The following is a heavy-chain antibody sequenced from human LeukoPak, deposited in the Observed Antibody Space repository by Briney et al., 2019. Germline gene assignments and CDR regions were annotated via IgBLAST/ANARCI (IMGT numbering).Heavy chain of an antibody. D-gene: IGHD2-15*01. CDR1: GFTFSSYA. CDR3: AKVRGLYCSGGSCYFDY. J-gene: IGHJ4*02. CDR2: IKQDGSEK. V-gene: IGHV3-7*03. Sequence: PGGSLRLSCAASGFTFSSYAMSWVRQAPGKGLGGVANIKQDGSEKYYVDSVKGRFTISRDNSKNTLYLQMNSLRAEDTAVYSCAKVRGLYCSGGSCYFDYWGQGTLVTVSS.